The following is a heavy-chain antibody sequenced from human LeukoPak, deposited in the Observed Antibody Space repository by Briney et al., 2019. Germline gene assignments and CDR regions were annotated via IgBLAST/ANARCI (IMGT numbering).Heavy chain of an antibody. Sequence: ASVKVSCKASGYTFTSYYMHWVRQAPGQGLEWMGIINPSGGSTSYAQKFQGRVTMTRDTSTSTVYMELSSLRSEDTAVYYCARRRPTMVRGVWWFDPWGQGTLVTVSS. D-gene: IGHD3-10*01. V-gene: IGHV1-46*01. CDR1: GYTFTSYY. CDR2: INPSGGST. CDR3: ARRRPTMVRGVWWFDP. J-gene: IGHJ5*02.